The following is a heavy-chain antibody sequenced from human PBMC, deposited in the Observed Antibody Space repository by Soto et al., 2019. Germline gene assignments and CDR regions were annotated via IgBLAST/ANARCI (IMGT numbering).Heavy chain of an antibody. Sequence: ASVTVSCKASGYTFTGYYMHWVRQAPGQGLEWMGWINPNSGGTNYAQKFQGWVTMTRGTSISTAYMELSRLRSDDTAVYYCARGPRLVVTPYNWFDPWGQGTLVTVSS. CDR3: ARGPRLVVTPYNWFDP. CDR1: GYTFTGYY. J-gene: IGHJ5*02. V-gene: IGHV1-2*04. CDR2: INPNSGGT. D-gene: IGHD3-22*01.